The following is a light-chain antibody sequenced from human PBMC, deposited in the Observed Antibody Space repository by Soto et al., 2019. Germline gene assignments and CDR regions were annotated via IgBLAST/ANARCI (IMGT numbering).Light chain of an antibody. CDR1: QSVSSN. V-gene: IGKV3-15*01. Sequence: EIVMTQSPATLSVSPGARATLSCRASQSVSSNLAWYQQKPGQAPRLLIYGASTRATGIPARFSGSGSGTEFTLTISSLQSEDFAVYYCQQYNNWPCTWTLGQGTKVDIK. CDR3: QQYNNWPCTWT. CDR2: GAS. J-gene: IGKJ1*01.